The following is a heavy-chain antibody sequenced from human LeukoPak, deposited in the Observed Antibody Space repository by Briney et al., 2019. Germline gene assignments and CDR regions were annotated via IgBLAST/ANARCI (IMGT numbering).Heavy chain of an antibody. CDR2: ISSSGSTI. V-gene: IGHV3-11*04. Sequence: GGSLRLSCAASGFTVSSNYMSWVRQAPGRGLDWVSYISSSGSTIYYADSVKGRFSISRDNAKNSLYLQMNSLRAEDTAVYYCSRDRHCIGSTCYGLWGQGTRVTVSS. CDR1: GFTVSSNY. J-gene: IGHJ4*02. CDR3: SRDRHCIGSTCYGL. D-gene: IGHD2-2*01.